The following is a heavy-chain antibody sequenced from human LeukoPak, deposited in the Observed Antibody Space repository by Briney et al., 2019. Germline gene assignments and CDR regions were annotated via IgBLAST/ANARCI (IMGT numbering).Heavy chain of an antibody. D-gene: IGHD3-16*01. J-gene: IGHJ5*02. V-gene: IGHV3-30*02. CDR3: ARGINWFDP. Sequence: GGSLRLSCEASGFTFSHYGMHWVRQAPGKGLEWVALIRYDGTNEYYSDSVKGRFSTSRDNTKHTLYLQMNSLRPEDTAVYYCARGINWFDPWGQGTLVTVSS. CDR2: IRYDGTNE. CDR1: GFTFSHYG.